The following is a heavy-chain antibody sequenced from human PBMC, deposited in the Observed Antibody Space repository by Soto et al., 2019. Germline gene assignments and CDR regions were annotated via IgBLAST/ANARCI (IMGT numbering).Heavy chain of an antibody. D-gene: IGHD6-19*01. J-gene: IGHJ4*02. Sequence: SETLSLTCSVSGGSISGPYWSWIRQSPGKGLEWLGYVYYTGSTNYSPSLRSRVSISVDTSKNEFSLRLSSVTDADTAVYFCARSVAVPGAHMDYWGQGTQVTVSA. CDR3: ARSVAVPGAHMDY. V-gene: IGHV4-59*11. CDR2: VYYTGST. CDR1: GGSISGPY.